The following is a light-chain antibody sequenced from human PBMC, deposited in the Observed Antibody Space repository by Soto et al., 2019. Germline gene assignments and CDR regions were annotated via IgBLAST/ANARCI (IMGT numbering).Light chain of an antibody. J-gene: IGKJ1*01. V-gene: IGKV1-5*03. Sequence: DIQMTQSPSTLSASVGDRVTITCRASQNINNWLAWYQQKPGKAPKLLIYRASSLENGVPSRFSDRDSGTDFIFTITSLQPDDFATCHFQQYSSDSTLGQGTKVEIK. CDR3: QQYSSDST. CDR2: RAS. CDR1: QNINNW.